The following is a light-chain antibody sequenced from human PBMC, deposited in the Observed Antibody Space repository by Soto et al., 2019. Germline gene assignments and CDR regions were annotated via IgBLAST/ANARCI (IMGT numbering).Light chain of an antibody. Sequence: QSVLTQPPSVSGSPGQSVTISCTGTSSDVGYYNRVSWYQQPPGTAPKVMIYEVTKRPSGVPDRFSGSKSDNTASLTISGLQAEDEADYYCSSHTSSGAYVFGTGTKVT. CDR2: EVT. CDR1: SSDVGYYNR. CDR3: SSHTSSGAYV. V-gene: IGLV2-18*02. J-gene: IGLJ1*01.